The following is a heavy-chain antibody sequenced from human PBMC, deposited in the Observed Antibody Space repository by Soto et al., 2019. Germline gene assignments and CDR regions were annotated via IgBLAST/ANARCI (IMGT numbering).Heavy chain of an antibody. V-gene: IGHV1-8*01. Sequence: QVQLVQSGAEVKKPGASVKVSCKASGYTFTSYDINWVRQATGQGLEWMGWMNPNSGNTGYAQKFQGRVTMTRNTSLSPAYMELSSLRSEDTAVYYCARGSRGDYYYYCGMDVWGQGTTVTVSS. CDR1: GYTFTSYD. CDR3: ARGSRGDYYYYCGMDV. J-gene: IGHJ6*02. CDR2: MNPNSGNT. D-gene: IGHD3-10*01.